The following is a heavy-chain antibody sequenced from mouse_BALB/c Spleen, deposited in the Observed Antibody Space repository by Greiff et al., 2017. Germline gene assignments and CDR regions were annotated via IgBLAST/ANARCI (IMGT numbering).Heavy chain of an antibody. CDR2: ISSGSSTI. CDR3: ARLDFDY. Sequence: EVQVVESGGGLVQPGGSRKLSCAASGYTFSSFGMHWVRQAPAKGLEWVAYISSGSSTIYYADTVKGRFTISRDKPKNTLFLQMTSLRSEDTAMYYCARLDFDYWGQGTTLTVAS. J-gene: IGHJ2*01. V-gene: IGHV5-17*02. CDR1: GYTFSSFG.